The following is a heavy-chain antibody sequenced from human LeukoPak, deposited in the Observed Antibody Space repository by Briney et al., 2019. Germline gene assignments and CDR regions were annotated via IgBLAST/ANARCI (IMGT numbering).Heavy chain of an antibody. Sequence: GGSLRLSCAASGFTFNNYAMSWFRQTPGKGLEWVSAISGSGDRTYYAESVKGRFSISRDNSKNTLYLQTHSLRAEDTAVYYCGKRELWHDSGEDAWGQGTTVTVSS. V-gene: IGHV3-23*01. CDR3: GKRELWHDSGEDA. CDR1: GFTFNNYA. CDR2: ISGSGDRT. D-gene: IGHD3-10*01. J-gene: IGHJ6*02.